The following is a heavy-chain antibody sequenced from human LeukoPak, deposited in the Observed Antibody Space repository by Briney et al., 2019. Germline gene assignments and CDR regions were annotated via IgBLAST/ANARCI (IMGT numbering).Heavy chain of an antibody. CDR2: IYTSGST. CDR3: ARLMTTVTLHYYYYMDV. D-gene: IGHD4-17*01. Sequence: SETLSLTCTVSGGSISSYYWSWIRQPAGKRLEWIGRIYTSGSTNYNPSLKSRVTMSVDTSKNQFSLKLSSVTAADTAVYYCARLMTTVTLHYYYYMDVWGKGTTVTISS. V-gene: IGHV4-4*07. CDR1: GGSISSYY. J-gene: IGHJ6*03.